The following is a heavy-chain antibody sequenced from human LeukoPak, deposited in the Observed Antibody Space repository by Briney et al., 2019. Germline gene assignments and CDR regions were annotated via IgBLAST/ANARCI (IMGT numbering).Heavy chain of an antibody. Sequence: GASVKVSCKASGGTFSSYAISWVRQAPGQELEWMGGIIPIFGTANYAQKFQGRVTITTDESTSTAYMELSSLRSEDTAVYYCARAQYCSSTSCYTDAFDLWGQGTMVTVSS. CDR2: IIPIFGTA. CDR3: ARAQYCSSTSCYTDAFDL. D-gene: IGHD2-2*02. J-gene: IGHJ3*01. V-gene: IGHV1-69*05. CDR1: GGTFSSYA.